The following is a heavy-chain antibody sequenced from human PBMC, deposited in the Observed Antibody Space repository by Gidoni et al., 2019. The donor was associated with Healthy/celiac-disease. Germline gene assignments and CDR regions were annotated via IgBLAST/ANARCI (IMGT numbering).Heavy chain of an antibody. CDR3: ARDRYSDSYMGDWFDH. Sequence: EVQLVESGGGLVQPGGSLRLSCAASGFTFSSYSMNWVRQAPGKGLEWVSSISSSSSYIYYADSVKGRFTISSDNAKNALYLQMNSLRAEDTAVYYCARDRYSDSYMGDWFDHWGQGTLVTVSS. V-gene: IGHV3-21*01. CDR2: ISSSSSYI. D-gene: IGHD1-26*01. J-gene: IGHJ5*02. CDR1: GFTFSSYS.